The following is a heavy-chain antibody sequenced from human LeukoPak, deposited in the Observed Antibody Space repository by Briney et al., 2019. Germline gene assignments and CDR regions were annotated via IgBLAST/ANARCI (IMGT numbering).Heavy chain of an antibody. J-gene: IGHJ6*02. CDR1: GGSFSGYY. V-gene: IGHV4-34*01. D-gene: IGHD7-27*01. CDR2: INHSGST. CDR3: ASKNRGYYYYGVDV. Sequence: SETLSLTCAVYGGSFSGYYWSWIRQPPGKGLEWIGEINHSGSTNYNPSLKSRVTISVDTSKNQFSLKLSSVTAADTAVYYCASKNRGYYYYGVDVWGQGTTVTVSS.